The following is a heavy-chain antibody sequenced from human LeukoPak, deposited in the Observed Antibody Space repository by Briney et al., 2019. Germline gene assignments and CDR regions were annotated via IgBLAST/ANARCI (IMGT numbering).Heavy chain of an antibody. J-gene: IGHJ5*02. CDR3: ASSPGTGWFDP. D-gene: IGHD1-14*01. CDR2: IYYSGST. Sequence: SETLSLTCTVSGGSISSYYWSWIRQPSGKGLEWIGYIYYSGSTNYNPSLKSRVTISVDTSKNQFSLKLSSVTAADTAVYYCASSPGTGWFDPWGQGTLVTVSS. V-gene: IGHV4-59*08. CDR1: GGSISSYY.